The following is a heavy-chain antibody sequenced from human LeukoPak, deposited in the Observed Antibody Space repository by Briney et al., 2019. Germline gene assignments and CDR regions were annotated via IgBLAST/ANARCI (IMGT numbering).Heavy chain of an antibody. D-gene: IGHD5-24*01. V-gene: IGHV3-13*01. CDR1: GFTVSSNY. J-gene: IGHJ6*02. Sequence: GGSLRLSCAASGFTVSSNYMSWVRQAPGKGLEWVSAIGTAGDTYYPDSVKGRFTISRENAKNSLYLQMNSLRAGDTAVYYCARDRRDAYNYYYYGMDVWGQGTTVTVSS. CDR2: IGTAGDT. CDR3: ARDRRDAYNYYYYGMDV.